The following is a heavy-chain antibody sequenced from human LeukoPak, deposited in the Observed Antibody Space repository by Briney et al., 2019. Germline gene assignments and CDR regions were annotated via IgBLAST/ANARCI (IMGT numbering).Heavy chain of an antibody. D-gene: IGHD3-16*01. CDR2: IYYSGST. CDR1: GGSISTYY. V-gene: IGHV4-59*01. J-gene: IGHJ6*02. CDR3: ARGSQGGNYYGMDV. Sequence: SETLSLTCTVSGGSISTYYWNWIRQPPGKGLEWIGYIYYSGSTNYNPSLKSRVTISVDTSKNQFSLKLSSVTAADTAVYYCARGSQGGNYYGMDVWGQGTTVTVSS.